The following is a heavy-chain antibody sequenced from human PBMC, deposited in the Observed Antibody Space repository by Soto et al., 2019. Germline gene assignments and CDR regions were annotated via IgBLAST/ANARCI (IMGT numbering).Heavy chain of an antibody. J-gene: IGHJ6*03. CDR3: ARDRPVDVVPTIPTYYYYMDV. CDR2: IDSSSSDI. V-gene: IGHV3-48*01. CDR1: GLIFSSYS. Sequence: EVHLVESGGGLVQPGGSLRLSCAASGLIFSSYSMNWVRQAPGKGLEWVSYIDSSSSDIYYADSVRGRFTISRDSAKKSLFLQMNSLRAEDTAVYYCARDRPVDVVPTIPTYYYYMDVWGKGTTVTVSS. D-gene: IGHD5-12*01.